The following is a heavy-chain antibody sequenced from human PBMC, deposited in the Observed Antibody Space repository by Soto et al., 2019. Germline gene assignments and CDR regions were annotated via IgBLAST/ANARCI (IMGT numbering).Heavy chain of an antibody. D-gene: IGHD1-1*01. CDR1: GVSLNTADTW. Sequence: QVQLQESGSGLVKPSQSLSLTCTVSGVSLNTADTWWSWIRQPPGKGLEFIGYYHSGGSTYYDASYRSRVIISADKSNSQSSLKLSSVTVADTAVYFCVRSRQMESGNDYGLDVWGQGTTVTVSS. V-gene: IGHV4-30-4*01. CDR2: YHSGGST. J-gene: IGHJ6*02. CDR3: VRSRQMESGNDYGLDV.